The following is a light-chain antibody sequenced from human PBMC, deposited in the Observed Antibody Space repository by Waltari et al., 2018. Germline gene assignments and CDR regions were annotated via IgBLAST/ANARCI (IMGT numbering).Light chain of an antibody. Sequence: EIAMTQSPATLSVSPGERATLSCRASPSVSSNLAWYQQKPGQAPRLLIYGASTRATGIPARFSGSGSGTEFTLTISSLQSEDFAVYYCQQYNNWPPSWTFGQGTKLEIK. CDR1: PSVSSN. CDR3: QQYNNWPPSWT. J-gene: IGKJ1*01. CDR2: GAS. V-gene: IGKV3-15*01.